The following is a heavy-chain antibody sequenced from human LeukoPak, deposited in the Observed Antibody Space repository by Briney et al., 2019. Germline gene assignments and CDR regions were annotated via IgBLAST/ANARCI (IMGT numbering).Heavy chain of an antibody. CDR2: IYYSGST. CDR1: GGSISSYY. CDR3: ARGGFYCGGDCYVDY. Sequence: SETLSLTCTVSGGSISSYYWSWIRQPPGKGLEWIGYIYYSGSTNYNPSLKSRVTISIDTSKNQFSLKLSSVTAADTAVYYCARGGFYCGGDCYVDYWGQGTLVTVSS. V-gene: IGHV4-59*01. D-gene: IGHD2-21*02. J-gene: IGHJ4*02.